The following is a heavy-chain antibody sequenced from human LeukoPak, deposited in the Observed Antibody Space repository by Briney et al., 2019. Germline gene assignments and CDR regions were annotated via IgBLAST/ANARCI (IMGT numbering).Heavy chain of an antibody. Sequence: SVKVSCKASGGTFSSYAISWVRRAPGQGLEWMGGIIPIFGTANYAQKFQGRVTITADESTSTAYMELSSLRSEDTAVYYCARVKDYGGNSVGFDYWGQGTLVTVSS. D-gene: IGHD4-23*01. V-gene: IGHV1-69*13. CDR3: ARVKDYGGNSVGFDY. CDR1: GGTFSSYA. J-gene: IGHJ4*02. CDR2: IIPIFGTA.